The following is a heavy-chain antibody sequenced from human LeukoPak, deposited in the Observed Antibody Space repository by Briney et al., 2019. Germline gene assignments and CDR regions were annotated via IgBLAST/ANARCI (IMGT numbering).Heavy chain of an antibody. CDR2: VTSSGGTT. CDR1: GFTFSSYE. Sequence: PGGSLRLSCAASGFTFSSYEMNRVRQAPGKGLEWISYVTSSGGTTYYADSVKGRFTISRDNAKNSLYLEMNSLRAEDTAVYYCAREGGSKNWFDPWGRGTLVTVSS. J-gene: IGHJ5*02. CDR3: AREGGSKNWFDP. D-gene: IGHD1-26*01. V-gene: IGHV3-48*03.